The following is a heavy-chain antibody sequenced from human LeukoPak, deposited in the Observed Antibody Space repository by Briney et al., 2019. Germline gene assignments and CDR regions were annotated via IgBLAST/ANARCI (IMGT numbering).Heavy chain of an antibody. V-gene: IGHV7-4-1*02. CDR2: INTNTGNP. J-gene: IGHJ4*02. D-gene: IGHD3-16*02. CDR3: ARSGFAITFGGVIENRGVDY. CDR1: GYTFTSYA. Sequence: ASVTVSCKASGYTFTSYAMNWVRQAPGQGLEWMGWINTNTGNPTYAQGFTGRFVFSLDTSVSTAYLQISSLKAEDTAVYYCARSGFAITFGGVIENRGVDYWGQGTLVTVSS.